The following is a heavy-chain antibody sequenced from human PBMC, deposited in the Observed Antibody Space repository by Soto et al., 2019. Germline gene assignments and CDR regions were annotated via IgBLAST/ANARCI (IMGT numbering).Heavy chain of an antibody. CDR3: AREWGLLPYYVMNV. V-gene: IGHV4-61*03. Sequence: QVQLQESAPGLVKPSETLSLTCIVSGDSVTSGSYYWTWLRQPPGKGLEWIGYISYTGRTKYNPSLQSRVTISVDTSKNDFSLNLSSVTAADTGVYFCAREWGLLPYYVMNVWGHGTAVTVSS. J-gene: IGHJ6*02. CDR1: GDSVTSGSYY. CDR2: ISYTGRT. D-gene: IGHD7-27*01.